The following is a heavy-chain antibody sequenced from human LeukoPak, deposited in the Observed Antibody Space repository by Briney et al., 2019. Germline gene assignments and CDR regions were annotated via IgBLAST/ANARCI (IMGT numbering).Heavy chain of an antibody. CDR1: GFTFRSYA. Sequence: RGSLRLSCAASGFTFRSYAMHWVRQAPGKGLEWVTVISYDGSNEYYADSVKGRITISRDNSKDTLYLQMNSLRAEDTAVYYCASGGDTDSRYFKYWGQGTLVTVSS. CDR2: ISYDGSNE. J-gene: IGHJ1*01. V-gene: IGHV3-30-3*01. CDR3: ASGGDTDSRYFKY. D-gene: IGHD3-22*01.